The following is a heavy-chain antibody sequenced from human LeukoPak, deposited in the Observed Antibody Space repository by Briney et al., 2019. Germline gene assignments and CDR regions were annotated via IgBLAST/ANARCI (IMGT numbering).Heavy chain of an antibody. CDR1: GYTFTDFSDYY. CDR3: VRVSTGWYFDY. V-gene: IGHV1-2*02. Sequence: ASVKVSCRASGYTFTDFSDYYIHWVRQAPGQGLEWMGWINPNSGATYYAHKFQGSVTMTRDTSINTAYMELSRLTSDDTVVYFCVRVSTGWYFDYWGQGTLVSVSS. J-gene: IGHJ4*02. D-gene: IGHD6-19*01. CDR2: INPNSGAT.